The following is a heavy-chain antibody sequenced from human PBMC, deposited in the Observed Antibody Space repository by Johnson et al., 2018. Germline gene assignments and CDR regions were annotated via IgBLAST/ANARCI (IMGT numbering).Heavy chain of an antibody. CDR1: GFSFSNSG. D-gene: IGHD4/OR15-4a*01. Sequence: QVQLVESGGGLVKPGGSXRLSCAASGFSFSNSGMHWVRQAPGKGLEWVASISSFDGSRKDCADSVKGRFTISRDNSKNTVYLQMNSLRAEDTAVYYCAKASTTIVRDAEYFQHWGQGALVTVSA. V-gene: IGHV3-30*18. CDR2: ISSFDGSRK. J-gene: IGHJ1*01. CDR3: AKASTTIVRDAEYFQH.